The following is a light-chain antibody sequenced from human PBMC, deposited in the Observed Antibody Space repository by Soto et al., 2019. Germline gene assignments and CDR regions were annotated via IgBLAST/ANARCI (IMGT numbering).Light chain of an antibody. CDR2: ANN. CDR1: SSNIGAGYD. Sequence: QSVLTQPPSVSGAPGQRVTISCSGSSSNIGAGYDVHWYQQLPGTAPKLLISANNIRPSGVPDRFSGSKSGTSASLAITGLQAEDEADYYCQSYDSSLSGSGVFGGWTKLTVL. V-gene: IGLV1-40*01. J-gene: IGLJ3*02. CDR3: QSYDSSLSGSGV.